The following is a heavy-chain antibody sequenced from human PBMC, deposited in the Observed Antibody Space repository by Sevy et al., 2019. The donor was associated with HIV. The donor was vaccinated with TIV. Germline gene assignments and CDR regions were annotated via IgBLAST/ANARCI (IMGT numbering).Heavy chain of an antibody. D-gene: IGHD3-16*02. CDR1: GASITSYY. Sequence: SETLSLTCNVSGASITSYYWSWIRQPPGKGLEWVGDIGSSGPGNYNPSLKSRVTLSVDTTKSHFSLKLRSVTAVDTAVYYCARYRYYLDSWGQGALVTVSS. J-gene: IGHJ4*02. CDR3: ARYRYYLDS. V-gene: IGHV4-4*08. CDR2: IGSSGPG.